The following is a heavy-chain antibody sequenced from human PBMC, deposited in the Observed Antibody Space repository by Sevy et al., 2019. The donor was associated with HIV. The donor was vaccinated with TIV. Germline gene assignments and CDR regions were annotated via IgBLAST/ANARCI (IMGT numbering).Heavy chain of an antibody. CDR2: IHHSGST. CDR3: ARDLNDFWSGPLDV. CDR1: GGSISTNNW. V-gene: IGHV4-4*02. Sequence: SETLSLTCAVSGGSISTNNWWSWVRQSPGEGLESIGEIHHSGSTNYNPSLKSRVTMSVDKSKNQFSLKLTSVTAADTAVYYCARDLNDFWSGPLDVWGQGTTVTVSS. J-gene: IGHJ6*02. D-gene: IGHD3-3*01.